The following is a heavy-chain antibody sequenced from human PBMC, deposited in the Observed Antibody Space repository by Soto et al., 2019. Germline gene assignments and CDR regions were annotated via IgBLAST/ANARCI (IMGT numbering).Heavy chain of an antibody. D-gene: IGHD3-16*01. V-gene: IGHV3-30*18. CDR3: ANGGYGPHHYCDY. CDR1: GFTFSSYG. Sequence: QVQLVESGGGVVQPGRSLRLSCAASGFTFSSYGMHWVRQAPGKGLEWVAVISYDGSNKYYADSVKGRFTISRDNSKNTLYLQMNSLRAEATAVYYCANGGYGPHHYCDYWGQGTLVTVSS. J-gene: IGHJ4*02. CDR2: ISYDGSNK.